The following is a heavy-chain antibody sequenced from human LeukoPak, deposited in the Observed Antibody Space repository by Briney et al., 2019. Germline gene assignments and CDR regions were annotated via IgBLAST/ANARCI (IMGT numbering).Heavy chain of an antibody. CDR3: ARDFYDSSGYYYWSP. J-gene: IGHJ5*02. CDR2: ISSSSSYI. CDR1: GFTFSSYS. V-gene: IGHV3-21*01. D-gene: IGHD3-22*01. Sequence: GGSLRLSCAASGFTFSSYSMNWVRQAPGKGLEWVSSISSSSSYIYYADSVKGRSTISRDSAKNSLYLQMNSLRAEDTAVYYCARDFYDSSGYYYWSPWGQGTLVTVSS.